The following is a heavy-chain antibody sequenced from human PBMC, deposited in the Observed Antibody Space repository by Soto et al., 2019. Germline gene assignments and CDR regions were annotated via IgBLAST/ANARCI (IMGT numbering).Heavy chain of an antibody. V-gene: IGHV3-33*01. D-gene: IGHD3-3*01. J-gene: IGHJ3*02. CDR3: ARDRNYDFWSGYYDI. CDR1: GFTFSSYG. CDR2: IWYDGSNK. Sequence: GESLKISCAASGFTFSSYGMHWVRQAPGKGLEWVAVIWYDGSNKYYADSVKGRFTISRDNSKNTLYLQMNSLRAEDTAVYYCARDRNYDFWSGYYDIWGQGTMVTVSS.